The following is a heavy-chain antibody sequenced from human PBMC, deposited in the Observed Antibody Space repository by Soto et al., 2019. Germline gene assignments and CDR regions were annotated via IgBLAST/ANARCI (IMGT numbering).Heavy chain of an antibody. D-gene: IGHD1-26*01. CDR2: IYYSGST. CDR1: GGSISSGDYY. V-gene: IGHV4-30-4*01. CDR3: ARVDESGSYPTIDY. J-gene: IGHJ4*02. Sequence: PSETLSLTCTVSGGSISSGDYYWSWIRQPPGKGQEWIGYIYYSGSTYYNPSLKSRVTISVDTSKNQFSLKLSSVTAADTAVYYCARVDESGSYPTIDYWGQGTLVTVSS.